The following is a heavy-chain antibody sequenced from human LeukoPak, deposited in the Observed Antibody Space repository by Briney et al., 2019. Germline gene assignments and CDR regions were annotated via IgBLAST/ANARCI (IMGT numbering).Heavy chain of an antibody. CDR2: IYYSGST. CDR1: GGSISSSSYY. J-gene: IGHJ4*02. D-gene: IGHD4/OR15-4a*01. CDR3: SSSDYVYYFDY. V-gene: IGHV4-39*01. Sequence: SETLSLTCTVSGGSISSSSYYWGWIRQSPGKGLEWIGSIYYSGSTYYNPSLKSRVTISVDTSKNQFSLKLSSVTAADTAVYYCSSSDYVYYFDYWGQGTLVTVSS.